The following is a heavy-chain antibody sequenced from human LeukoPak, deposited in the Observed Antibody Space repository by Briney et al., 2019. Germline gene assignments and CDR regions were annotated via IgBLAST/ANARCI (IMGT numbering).Heavy chain of an antibody. V-gene: IGHV4-39*01. CDR2: ICYTGNT. J-gene: IGHJ4*02. CDR1: GVSISSSNSY. Sequence: SETLSLTCTVSGVSISSSNSYWGWIRQPPGKGLEWIGSICYTGNTYYNASLKSRVTISIDTSKNQISLRLTSVTATDTAMYYCARQTGSGLFTLPGGQGTLVTVSS. CDR3: ARQTGSGLFTLP. D-gene: IGHD3/OR15-3a*01.